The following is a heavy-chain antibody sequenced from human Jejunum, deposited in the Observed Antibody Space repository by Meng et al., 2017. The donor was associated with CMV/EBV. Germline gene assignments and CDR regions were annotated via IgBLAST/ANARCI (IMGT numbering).Heavy chain of an antibody. CDR3: ARASLHAYMDV. D-gene: IGHD5/OR15-5a*01. J-gene: IGHJ6*03. CDR1: ESSVSNGY. Sequence: SCATSESSVSNGYVSWVRQAPGRGLEWVSVIYRTGGTYYEDSVRGRFAISRDNSKNTVFLQMNSLRADDTAVYYCARASLHAYMDVWGQGTTVTVSS. V-gene: IGHV3-53*01. CDR2: IYRTGGT.